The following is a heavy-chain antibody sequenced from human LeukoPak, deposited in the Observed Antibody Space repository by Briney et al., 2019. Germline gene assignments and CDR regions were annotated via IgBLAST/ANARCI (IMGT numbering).Heavy chain of an antibody. D-gene: IGHD4-23*01. V-gene: IGHV4-31*02. CDR2: IYYSGST. CDR1: GFTFSSYG. CDR3: AREWGYGGNFGPAAFDI. Sequence: LSCAASGFTFSSYGVHWVRQHPGKGLEWIGYIYYSGSTYYNPSLKSRITISVDTSKNQFSLKLSSVTAADTAVYYCAREWGYGGNFGPAAFDIWGKGTMVTVSS. J-gene: IGHJ3*02.